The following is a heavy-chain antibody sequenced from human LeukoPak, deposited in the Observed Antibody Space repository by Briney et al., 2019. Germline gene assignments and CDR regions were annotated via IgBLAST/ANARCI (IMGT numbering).Heavy chain of an antibody. CDR2: ISGSGGST. Sequence: PGGTLRLSCAASGFTFSSYGMSWVRQAPGKGLEWVSAISGSGGSTYYADSVKGRFTISRDNSKNTLYLQMNSLRAEDTAVYYCAKDRGYDILTGYYFDYWGQGTLVTVFS. J-gene: IGHJ4*02. V-gene: IGHV3-23*01. CDR1: GFTFSSYG. D-gene: IGHD3-9*01. CDR3: AKDRGYDILTGYYFDY.